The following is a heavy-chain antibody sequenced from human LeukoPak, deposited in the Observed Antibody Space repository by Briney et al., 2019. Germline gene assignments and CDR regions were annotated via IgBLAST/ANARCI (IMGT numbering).Heavy chain of an antibody. J-gene: IGHJ4*02. CDR1: GFTFSSYG. CDR2: KWYDGSNK. V-gene: IGHV3-33*01. D-gene: IGHD4-17*01. Sequence: TGGSLRLSCAASGFTFSSYGMHWVSQAPGKGLEWVAVKWYDGSNKYYADSVKGRFTISRDNSKNTLYLQMNSLRAEDTAVYYCARDRDPDDYVFDYWGQGTLVTVSS. CDR3: ARDRDPDDYVFDY.